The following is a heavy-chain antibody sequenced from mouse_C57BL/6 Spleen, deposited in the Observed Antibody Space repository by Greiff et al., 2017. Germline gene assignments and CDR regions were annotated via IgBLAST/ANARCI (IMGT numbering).Heavy chain of an antibody. CDR1: GYTFTDYN. V-gene: IGHV1-22*01. CDR2: INPNNGGT. Sequence: EVKLVESGPELVKPGASVKMSCKASGYTFTDYNMHWVKQSHGKSLEWIGYINPNNGGTSYNQKFKGKATLTVNKSSSTAYMELRSLTSEDSAVYYCARGTGTGFAYWGQGTLVTVSA. CDR3: ARGTGTGFAY. J-gene: IGHJ3*01. D-gene: IGHD4-1*01.